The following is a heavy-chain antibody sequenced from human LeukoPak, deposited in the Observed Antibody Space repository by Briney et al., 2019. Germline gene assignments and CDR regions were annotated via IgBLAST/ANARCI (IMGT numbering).Heavy chain of an antibody. V-gene: IGHV4-59*01. CDR1: GVSISSSY. CDR2: IHYTGNT. CDR3: AKYGQYNFDY. D-gene: IGHD2/OR15-2a*01. Sequence: SETLSLTCTVSGVSISSSYWSWIRQPPGKGLEWVGFIHYTGNTNHNPSLKNRVTITVDTSKNHFYLQPSSVTAADTAIYYCAKYGQYNFDYWGQGTLVTVSS. J-gene: IGHJ4*02.